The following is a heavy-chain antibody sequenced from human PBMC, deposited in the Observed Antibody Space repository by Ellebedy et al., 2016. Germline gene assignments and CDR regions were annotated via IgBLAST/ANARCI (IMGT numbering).Heavy chain of an antibody. CDR1: GYTFTSYG. Sequence: ASVKVSCKASGYTFTSYGISWVRQAPGQGLEWMGWISTYDGNTNYAQNLQGRFHMTTDTSTGTVYMELRSLISDDTAVYYCARDPGRASHFRTCGDHWGQGTLVTVSS. V-gene: IGHV1-18*01. D-gene: IGHD1-14*01. J-gene: IGHJ4*02. CDR3: ARDPGRASHFRTCGDH. CDR2: ISTYDGNT.